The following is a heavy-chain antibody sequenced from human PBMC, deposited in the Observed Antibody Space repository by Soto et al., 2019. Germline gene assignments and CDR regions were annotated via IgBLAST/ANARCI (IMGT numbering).Heavy chain of an antibody. J-gene: IGHJ5*02. CDR3: ALRGFDP. D-gene: IGHD3-16*01. CDR1: GYTFTSYY. V-gene: IGHV1-46*03. Sequence: QVQLVPSGAEVKKPGASVKVSCKASGYTFTSYYMHRVRQAPVQGLEWMGIINPSGVSTSYGQKGQGRGTMTRDTATSTVYMELSRLTAEDTAVYYCALRGFDPWGRGGLVAVS. CDR2: INPSGVST.